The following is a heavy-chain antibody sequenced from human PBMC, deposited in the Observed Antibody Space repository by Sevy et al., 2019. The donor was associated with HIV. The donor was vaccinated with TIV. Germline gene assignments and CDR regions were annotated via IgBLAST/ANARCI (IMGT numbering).Heavy chain of an antibody. CDR2: ISYDGSSK. V-gene: IGHV3-30*18. CDR3: AKDRFITMVRGVIMGFDY. J-gene: IGHJ4*02. CDR1: GFTFSSYG. Sequence: GGSLRLSCAASGFTFSSYGMHWVRQAPGKGLERVAVISYDGSSKYYANSVKGRLTISRDNSKNTLYLQMISLRAEDTAVYYCAKDRFITMVRGVIMGFDYWGQGTLVTVSS. D-gene: IGHD3-10*01.